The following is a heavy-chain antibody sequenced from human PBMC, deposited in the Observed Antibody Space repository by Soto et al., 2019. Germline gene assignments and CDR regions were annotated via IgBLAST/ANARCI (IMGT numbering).Heavy chain of an antibody. CDR3: ARVTDGAAAGYGMDV. Sequence: ASVKVSCKASGGTFSSYAISWVRQAPGQGLEWMGGIIPIFGTADYAQKFQGRVTITADESTSTAYMELSSLRSEDTAVYYCARVTDGAAAGYGMDVWGQGTTVTVSS. V-gene: IGHV1-69*13. D-gene: IGHD6-13*01. CDR2: IIPIFGTA. J-gene: IGHJ6*02. CDR1: GGTFSSYA.